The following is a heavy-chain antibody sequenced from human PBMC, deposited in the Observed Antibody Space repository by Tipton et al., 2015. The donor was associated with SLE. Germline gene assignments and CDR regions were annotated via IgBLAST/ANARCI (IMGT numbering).Heavy chain of an antibody. Sequence: TLSLTCTVSGGSISSLSWSWIRQPPGKRLEWIGYIFYTGSTNYNPSLKSRVAMSVDMSKNQFSLKLTSVTAADTAVYSCARNEYADNNNWFDPWGQGILVIVSS. V-gene: IGHV4-59*01. CDR2: IFYTGST. CDR3: ARNEYADNNNWFDP. J-gene: IGHJ5*02. D-gene: IGHD3-16*01. CDR1: GGSISSLS.